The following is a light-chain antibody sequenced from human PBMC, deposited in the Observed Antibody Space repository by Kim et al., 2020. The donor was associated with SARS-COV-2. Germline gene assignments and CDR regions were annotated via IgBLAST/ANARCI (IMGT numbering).Light chain of an antibody. V-gene: IGLV7-46*01. CDR3: LLSYGGARGV. CDR2: DAT. J-gene: IGLJ2*01. Sequence: GGTVTLTCGSYNREVPSGHFPHWFQQKPGQAPRTLIYDATNKQSSTPARFSGSLLGGKATLTLSGAQPEDEADYYCLLSYGGARGVFGGGTQLTVL. CDR1: NREVPSGHF.